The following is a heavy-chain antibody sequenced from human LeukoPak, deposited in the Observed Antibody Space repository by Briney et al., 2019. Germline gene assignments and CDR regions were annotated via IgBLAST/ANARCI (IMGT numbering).Heavy chain of an antibody. J-gene: IGHJ5*01. V-gene: IGHV4-59*07. D-gene: IGHD4-11*01. CDR2: IYYSGII. CDR3: ARYTAVPSAYKWFES. Sequence: PSDPVSLTCTVCIHSLCNPYGRWMPQPRGKALEWIGYIYYSGIIKYNPSLKSRDTISVDSSQNQFSLKLSSVTAADAAVYYCARYTAVPSAYKWFESWGQGILVTVSS. CDR1: IHSLCNPY.